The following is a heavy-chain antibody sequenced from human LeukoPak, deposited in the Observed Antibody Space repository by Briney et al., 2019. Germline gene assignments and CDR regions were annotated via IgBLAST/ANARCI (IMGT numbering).Heavy chain of an antibody. D-gene: IGHD5-24*01. CDR3: ARDSSRRDGYNY. CDR2: IYTSGST. Sequence: SETLSLTCTVSGGSISSYYWRWLRQPAGKGLEWIGRIYTSGSTNYNPSLKSRVTMSVDTSKNQFSLKLSSVTAADTAVYYCARDSSRRDGYNYWGQGTLVTVSS. V-gene: IGHV4-4*07. CDR1: GGSISSYY. J-gene: IGHJ4*02.